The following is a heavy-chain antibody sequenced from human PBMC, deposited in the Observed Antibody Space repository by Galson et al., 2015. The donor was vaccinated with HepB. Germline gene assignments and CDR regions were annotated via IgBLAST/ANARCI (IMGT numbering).Heavy chain of an antibody. CDR2: INAGNGNT. CDR1: GYTFTSYA. Sequence: SVKVSCKASGYTFTSYAMHWVRQAPGQRLEWMGWINAGNGNTKYSQKFQGRVTITRDTSASTAYMELSSLRSEDTAVYYCARVGSGWPYYYYGMDVWGQGTTVTVSS. CDR3: ARVGSGWPYYYYGMDV. V-gene: IGHV1-3*01. D-gene: IGHD6-19*01. J-gene: IGHJ6*02.